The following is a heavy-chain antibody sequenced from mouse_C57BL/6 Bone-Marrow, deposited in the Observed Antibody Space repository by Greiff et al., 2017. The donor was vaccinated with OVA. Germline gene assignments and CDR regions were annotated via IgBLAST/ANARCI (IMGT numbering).Heavy chain of an antibody. D-gene: IGHD1-1*01. CDR1: GYTFTSYW. CDR3: AREGVFITTVVDFDY. V-gene: IGHV1-55*01. J-gene: IGHJ2*01. Sequence: QFQLQQPGAELVKPGASVKMSCKASGYTFTSYWITWVKQRPGQGLEWIGDIYPGSGSTNYNEKFKSKATLTVDTSSSTAYMQLSSLTSEDSAVYYCAREGVFITTVVDFDYWGQGTTLTVSS. CDR2: IYPGSGST.